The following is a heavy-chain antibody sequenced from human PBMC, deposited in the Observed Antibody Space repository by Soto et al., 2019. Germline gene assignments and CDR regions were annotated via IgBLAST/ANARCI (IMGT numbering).Heavy chain of an antibody. V-gene: IGHV4-59*12. J-gene: IGHJ4*02. CDR3: ARGPITTPLARLFDY. D-gene: IGHD3-16*01. Sequence: PSETLSLTCTVSGGSISSYYWSWIRQPPGKGLEWIGDINYSGSTNYNPSLKSRVTISVDTSKNQFSLKLSSVTAADTAVYYCARGPITTPLARLFDYWGQGTLVTVSS. CDR1: GGSISSYY. CDR2: INYSGST.